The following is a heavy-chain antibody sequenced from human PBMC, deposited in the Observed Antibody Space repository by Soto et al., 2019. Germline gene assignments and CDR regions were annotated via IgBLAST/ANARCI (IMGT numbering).Heavy chain of an antibody. J-gene: IGHJ3*02. D-gene: IGHD3-10*01. CDR3: AKDLGPTYYYGSGSYGDAFDI. Sequence: GGSLRLSCAASGFTFSSYAMSWVRQAPGKGLEWVSAISGSGGSTYYADSVKGRFTISRDNSKNTLYLQMNSLRAEDTAVYYCAKDLGPTYYYGSGSYGDAFDIWGQGTMVTVSS. CDR2: ISGSGGST. CDR1: GFTFSSYA. V-gene: IGHV3-23*01.